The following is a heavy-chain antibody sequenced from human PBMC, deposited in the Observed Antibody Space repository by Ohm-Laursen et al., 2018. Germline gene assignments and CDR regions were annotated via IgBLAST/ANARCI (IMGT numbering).Heavy chain of an antibody. CDR2: MSSSCAF. D-gene: IGHD6-13*01. J-gene: IGHJ4*02. CDR3: TNSSSSGMYYFDY. CDR1: GFTFSSYA. Sequence: SLRLSCAASGFTFSSYAMSWVRQAPGKGLEWVSSMSSSCAFYYADSVKARFTISRDSSKNTLYLQMNNLRVEDTAVYYCTNSSSSGMYYFDYWGQGTLVTVSS. V-gene: IGHV3-23*01.